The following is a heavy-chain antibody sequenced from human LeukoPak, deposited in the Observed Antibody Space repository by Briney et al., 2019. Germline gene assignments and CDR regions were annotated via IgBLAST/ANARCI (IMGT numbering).Heavy chain of an antibody. D-gene: IGHD3-22*01. CDR2: IYTSGST. CDR1: GGSISSYY. J-gene: IGHJ4*02. V-gene: IGHV4-4*07. CDR3: ARAGGYQVYYFDY. Sequence: PSETLSLTCTVSGGSISSYYWSWVRQPAGKGLEWIGRIYTSGSTNYNPSLKSRVTMSVDTSKNQFSLKLSSVTAADTAVYYCARAGGYQVYYFDYWAREPWSPSPQ.